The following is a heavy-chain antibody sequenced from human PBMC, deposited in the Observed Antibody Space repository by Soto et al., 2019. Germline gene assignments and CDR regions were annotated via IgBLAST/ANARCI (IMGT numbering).Heavy chain of an antibody. Sequence: EVQLLESGGGLVQPGGSLRLSCAASGFTFSSYAMSWVRQAPGKGLEWVSAISGSGGSTYYADSVKGRFTISRDNSKNTLYLQMNSLRAEDTAVYYCAKVGHYYDSSGYRYGAFDIWGQGTMVTVSS. J-gene: IGHJ3*02. V-gene: IGHV3-23*01. D-gene: IGHD3-22*01. CDR3: AKVGHYYDSSGYRYGAFDI. CDR2: ISGSGGST. CDR1: GFTFSSYA.